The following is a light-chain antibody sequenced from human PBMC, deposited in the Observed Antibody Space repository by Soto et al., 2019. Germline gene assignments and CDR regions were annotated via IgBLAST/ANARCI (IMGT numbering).Light chain of an antibody. CDR2: GAS. CDR1: QTIDNY. V-gene: IGKV1-39*01. Sequence: DMQMTQSPSSLSASVGDRVTITCRPSQTIDNYLNWYQHKPGKAPKLLIYGASTLQSGVSSRFTGSASWTDFTLTIDNLQAEDFATYYCQQTYTIPFAFGQGTKLEI. CDR3: QQTYTIPFA. J-gene: IGKJ2*01.